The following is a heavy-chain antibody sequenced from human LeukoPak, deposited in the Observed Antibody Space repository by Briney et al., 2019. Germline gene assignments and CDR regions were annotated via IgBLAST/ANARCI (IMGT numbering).Heavy chain of an antibody. CDR1: GYTFTSYG. CDR3: AVSGYYPEALDY. D-gene: IGHD3-3*01. J-gene: IGHJ4*02. CDR2: ISAYNGNT. V-gene: IGHV1-18*01. Sequence: APVKVSCKASGYTFTSYGISWVRQAPGQGLEWMGWISAYNGNTNYAQKLQGRVTMTTDTSTSTAYMELRSLRSDDTAVYYCAVSGYYPEALDYWGQGTLVTVSS.